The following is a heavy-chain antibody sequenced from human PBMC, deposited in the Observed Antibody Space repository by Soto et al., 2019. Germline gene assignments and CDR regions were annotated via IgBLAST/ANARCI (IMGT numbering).Heavy chain of an antibody. CDR3: ARSGRSGLRWLDFFDP. D-gene: IGHD4-17*01. CDR2: IYPGDSDT. Sequence: GKSLKISCKASGYTFTNYWIVWVRQVPGKGLEWMGLIYPGDSDTRYNPSFQGQVTISADKSTSAAYLQWNSLMASDTAIYYCARSGRSGLRWLDFFDPWGQGTLVTVSS. CDR1: GYTFTNYW. J-gene: IGHJ5*02. V-gene: IGHV5-51*01.